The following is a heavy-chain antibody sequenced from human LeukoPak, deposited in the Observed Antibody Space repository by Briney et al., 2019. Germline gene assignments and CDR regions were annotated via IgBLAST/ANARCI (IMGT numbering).Heavy chain of an antibody. J-gene: IGHJ4*02. Sequence: GGSLRLSCAASGFTFSSYSMNWVRQAPGKGLEWVSSISSSSSYIYYADSVKGRFTISRDNAKNSLHLQMNSLRAEDTAVYYCARDRDTAMVRYDYWGQGTLVTVSS. CDR1: GFTFSSYS. CDR2: ISSSSSYI. V-gene: IGHV3-21*01. CDR3: ARDRDTAMVRYDY. D-gene: IGHD5-18*01.